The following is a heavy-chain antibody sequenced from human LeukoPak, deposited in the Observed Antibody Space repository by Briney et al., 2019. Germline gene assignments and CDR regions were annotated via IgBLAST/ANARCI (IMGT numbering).Heavy chain of an antibody. CDR3: ARDSPLGGSGLDY. J-gene: IGHJ4*02. V-gene: IGHV1-18*01. Sequence: ASVKVSCKASAYTFINYGISWVRQAPGQGLEWMGWINTDNGNTNYAQKFKGRVTMTTDTSTSTAYMELRSLRSDDTAVYYCARDSPLGGSGLDYWGQGTLVTVSS. CDR2: INTDNGNT. D-gene: IGHD6-19*01. CDR1: AYTFINYG.